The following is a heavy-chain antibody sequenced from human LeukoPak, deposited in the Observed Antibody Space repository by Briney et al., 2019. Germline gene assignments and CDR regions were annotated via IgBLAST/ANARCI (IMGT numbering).Heavy chain of an antibody. CDR2: INHSGST. CDR3: ARANSGYHFDY. D-gene: IGHD3-22*01. Sequence: LETLSLTCAVYGGSFSGYYWSWIRQPPGKGLEWIGEINHSGSTNYNPSLKSRVTISVDTSKNQFSLKLSSVTAADTAVYYCARANSGYHFDYWGQGTLVTVSS. CDR1: GGSFSGYY. J-gene: IGHJ4*02. V-gene: IGHV4-34*01.